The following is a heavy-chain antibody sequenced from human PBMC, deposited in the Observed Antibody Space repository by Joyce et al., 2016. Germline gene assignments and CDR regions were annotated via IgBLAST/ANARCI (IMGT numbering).Heavy chain of an antibody. V-gene: IGHV4-61*08. D-gene: IGHD3-16*01. CDR3: ASVCCFGRFDP. CDR1: GGSVSRPGDF. CDR2: LSYIWST. Sequence: QVQLQELGSGLVKSSGTLSLSCTVSGGSVSRPGDFWSWFRQSPATGLEWIGQLSYIWSTNYNAAFKRRVTISIDSSKNQFSLRLNSLTSADTAVYYCASVCCFGRFDPWGQGTLVSVSS. J-gene: IGHJ5*02.